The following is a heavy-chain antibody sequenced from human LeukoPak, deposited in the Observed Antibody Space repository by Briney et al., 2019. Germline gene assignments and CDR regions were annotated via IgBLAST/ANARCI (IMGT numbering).Heavy chain of an antibody. Sequence: ASVKVSCKASGYSFTTYGISWVRQATGQGLEWMGWMNPNSGNTGYAQKFQGRVTMTRNTSISTAYMELSSLRSEDTAVYYCARGITIFGVVTLDYWGQGTLVTVSS. V-gene: IGHV1-8*02. CDR3: ARGITIFGVVTLDY. J-gene: IGHJ4*02. CDR2: MNPNSGNT. CDR1: GYSFTTYG. D-gene: IGHD3-3*01.